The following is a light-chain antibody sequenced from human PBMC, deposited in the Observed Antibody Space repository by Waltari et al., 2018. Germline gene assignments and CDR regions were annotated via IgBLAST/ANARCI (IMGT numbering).Light chain of an antibody. Sequence: QPALPQPPSPSGSPGRPFTIPSTETSVDVGTSAYVSWYQQYPGKPPRVLIYEVTKRPSGVPGRFSGSKSGNTASLTVSGLQAEDEASYYCGSYADSSTFLFGGGTKLTVL. J-gene: IGLJ2*01. CDR2: EVT. CDR3: GSYADSSTFL. CDR1: SVDVGTSAY. V-gene: IGLV2-8*01.